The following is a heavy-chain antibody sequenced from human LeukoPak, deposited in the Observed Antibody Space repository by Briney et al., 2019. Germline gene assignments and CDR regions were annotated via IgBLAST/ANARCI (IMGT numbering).Heavy chain of an antibody. V-gene: IGHV4-31*03. CDR1: GGSISIGGYY. D-gene: IGHD2-2*02. CDR3: ARFRYCSSTRCYIGDNWFDP. Sequence: TSETLSLTCTVSGGSISIGGYYCSWIRQHPGNVLEWIWYIYYSGSTYYNPSRKSRVTISVDTSKNQFSVTLRSVTAADTAVYYCARFRYCSSTRCYIGDNWFDPWGQGTLVTVSS. J-gene: IGHJ5*02. CDR2: IYYSGST.